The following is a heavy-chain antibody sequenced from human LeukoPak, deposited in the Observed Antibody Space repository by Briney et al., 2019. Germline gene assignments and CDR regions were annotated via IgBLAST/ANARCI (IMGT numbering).Heavy chain of an antibody. Sequence: GGSLRLSCAASGFTFSSYAMHWVRQAPGKGLEWVAVISYDGSNKYYADSVKGRFTISRDNSKNTLYLQMNSLRAEDTAVYYCARDQHIVVVTATPYYWGQGTLVTVSS. CDR1: GFTFSSYA. CDR2: ISYDGSNK. J-gene: IGHJ4*02. V-gene: IGHV3-30*04. D-gene: IGHD2-21*02. CDR3: ARDQHIVVVTATPYY.